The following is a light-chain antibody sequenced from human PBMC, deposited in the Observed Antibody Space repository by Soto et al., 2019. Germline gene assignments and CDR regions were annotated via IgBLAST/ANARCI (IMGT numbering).Light chain of an antibody. CDR2: GNS. CDR1: SSNIGGGYD. CDR3: QSYDSSLSGSVV. V-gene: IGLV1-40*01. J-gene: IGLJ2*01. Sequence: QSVLTQPPSVSGAPGQRVTISCTGSSSNIGGGYDVHWYQQLPGTAPKLLIYGNSNRPSGVPDRFSGSKSGTSASLAITGFQAEDEADYYCQSYDSSLSGSVVFGGGTKLTVL.